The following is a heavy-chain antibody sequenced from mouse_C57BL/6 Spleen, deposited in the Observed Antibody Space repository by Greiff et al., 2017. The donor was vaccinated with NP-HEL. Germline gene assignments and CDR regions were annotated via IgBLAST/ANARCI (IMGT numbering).Heavy chain of an antibody. CDR1: GYTFTSYW. CDR2: IYPGSGST. J-gene: IGHJ2*01. D-gene: IGHD4-1*01. Sequence: VQLQQPGAELVKPGASVKMSCKASGYTFTSYWITWVKQRPGQGLEWIGDIYPGSGSTNYNEKFKSKATLTVDTSSSTAYMQLSSLTSEYAAGYYCARSGTGTDYWGQGTTLTVSS. CDR3: ARSGTGTDY. V-gene: IGHV1-55*01.